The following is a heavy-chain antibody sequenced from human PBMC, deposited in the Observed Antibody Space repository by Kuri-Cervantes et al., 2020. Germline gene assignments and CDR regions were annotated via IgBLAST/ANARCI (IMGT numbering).Heavy chain of an antibody. CDR3: AKDSSGWREEYFDY. CDR1: GFTFSSYG. J-gene: IGHJ4*02. D-gene: IGHD6-19*01. CDR2: ISGSGGST. V-gene: IGHV3-23*01. Sequence: GESLKISCAASGFTFSSYGMHWVRQAPGKGLEWVSAISGSGGSTYYADSVKGRYTISRDNSKNTLYLQMNSLRAEDTAVYYCAKDSSGWREEYFDYWGQGTLVTVSS.